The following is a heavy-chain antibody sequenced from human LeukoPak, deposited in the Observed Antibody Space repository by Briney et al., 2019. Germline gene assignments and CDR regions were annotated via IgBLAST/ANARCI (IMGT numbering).Heavy chain of an antibody. Sequence: GGSLRLSCAASGFTFSGYWMSWVRQAPGKGLEWVANIKQDGREKYYVDSVKGRFTISRDNAKNSLYLQMNSLRAEDTAVYYCARDDSDSSGYYYPDWGQGTLVTVSS. V-gene: IGHV3-7*01. CDR1: GFTFSGYW. CDR2: IKQDGREK. J-gene: IGHJ4*02. CDR3: ARDDSDSSGYYYPD. D-gene: IGHD3-22*01.